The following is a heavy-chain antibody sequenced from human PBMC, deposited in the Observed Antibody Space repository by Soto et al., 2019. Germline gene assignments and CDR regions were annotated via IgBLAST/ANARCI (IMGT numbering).Heavy chain of an antibody. Sequence: KASETLSLTCAVSGGSISSGGYYWSWIRQPPGKGLEWIAYIYYSGSTYYNPSLKSRLTISVDPSKNQFSLKLSSVTAADTAVYYCARTTSPAPFYDASADYERWGQGALVTVSA. D-gene: IGHD3-22*01. CDR2: IYYSGST. V-gene: IGHV4-30-4*01. CDR1: GGSISSGGYY. J-gene: IGHJ4*02. CDR3: ARTTSPAPFYDASADYER.